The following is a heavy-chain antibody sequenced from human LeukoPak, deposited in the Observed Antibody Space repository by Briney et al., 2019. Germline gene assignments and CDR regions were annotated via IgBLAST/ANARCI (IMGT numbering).Heavy chain of an antibody. CDR3: GSSTFHYYYHGMDV. V-gene: IGHV3-53*01. Sequence: GGSLRLSCAASGFIVSSKYMSWVRQAPGKGLEWVSGVYSNGNTYYADPVKGRFTISRDNSKSTLYLQMNSLRAEDTAVYYCGSSTFHYYYHGMDVWGQGATVTVSS. J-gene: IGHJ6*02. D-gene: IGHD2/OR15-2a*01. CDR1: GFIVSSKY. CDR2: VYSNGNT.